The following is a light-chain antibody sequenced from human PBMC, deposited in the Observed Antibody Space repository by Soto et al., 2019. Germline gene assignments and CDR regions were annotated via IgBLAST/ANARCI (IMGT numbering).Light chain of an antibody. CDR1: QSVTRY. CDR3: QQYYTWPVT. V-gene: IGKV3-11*01. Sequence: IVFTQSPVTLSFSPVEIATLCFMASQSVTRYLAWYQQRPGQTPRLLIYDASNRATGIPDRFSGSGSGTDFTLTISRLEPEDFAVYYCQQYYTWPVTFGGGTKVDIK. J-gene: IGKJ4*01. CDR2: DAS.